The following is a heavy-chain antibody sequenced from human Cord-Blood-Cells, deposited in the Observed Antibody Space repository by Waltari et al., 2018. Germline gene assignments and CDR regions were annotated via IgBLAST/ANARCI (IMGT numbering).Heavy chain of an antibody. J-gene: IGHJ4*02. V-gene: IGHV1-2*02. CDR1: GYTFTGYY. Sequence: QVQLVQSGAEVKKPGASVTVSCTASGYTFTGYYMHWVRQAPGQGLEWMGWINPNSGGTNYAQKFQGRVTMTRDTSISTAYMELSRLRSDDTAVYYCARGKLLRFLEWLLYYWGQGTLVTVSS. CDR2: INPNSGGT. D-gene: IGHD3-3*01. CDR3: ARGKLLRFLEWLLYY.